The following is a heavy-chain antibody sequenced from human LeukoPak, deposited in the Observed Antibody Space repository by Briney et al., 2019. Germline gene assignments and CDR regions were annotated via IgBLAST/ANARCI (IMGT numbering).Heavy chain of an antibody. D-gene: IGHD6-19*01. V-gene: IGHV4-34*01. Sequence: PSETLSLTCAVYGGSFSGYYWSWIRQPPGKGLEWIGEINHSGSTNYNPSLESRVTISVDTSKNQFSLKLSSVTAADTAVYYCARARSGWYGKYFQHWGQGTLVTVSS. CDR2: INHSGST. CDR1: GGSFSGYY. J-gene: IGHJ1*01. CDR3: ARARSGWYGKYFQH.